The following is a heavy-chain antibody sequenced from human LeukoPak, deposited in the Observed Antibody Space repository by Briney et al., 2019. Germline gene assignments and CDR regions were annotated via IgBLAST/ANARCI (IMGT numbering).Heavy chain of an antibody. V-gene: IGHV6-1*01. CDR2: TYYRSKWYN. CDR1: GDSVSSNSAA. D-gene: IGHD3-22*01. CDR3: ARAKGRIGYYDSSGYYRFESFDY. J-gene: IGHJ4*02. Sequence: SQTLSLTCAISGDSVSSNSAAWNWIRQSPSRGLEWLGRTYYRSKWYNDYAVSVKSRITINPDTSKNQFSLQLNSVTPEDTAVYYCARAKGRIGYYDSSGYYRFESFDYWGQGTLVTVSS.